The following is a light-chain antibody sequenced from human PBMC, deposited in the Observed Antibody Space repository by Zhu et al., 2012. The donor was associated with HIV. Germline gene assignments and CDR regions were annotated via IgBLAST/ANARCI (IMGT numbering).Light chain of an antibody. J-gene: IGKJ1*01. Sequence: EIVLTQSPGTLSLSPGERATLSCRASQTVSRNYLAWYQQKPGQAPRLLIYGASTRATGIPARFSGSGSGTDFTLTISSLQSEDFAVYYCQQYNDWWTFGQGTKVEIK. CDR2: GAS. CDR3: QQYNDWWT. CDR1: QTVSRN. V-gene: IGKV3D-15*01.